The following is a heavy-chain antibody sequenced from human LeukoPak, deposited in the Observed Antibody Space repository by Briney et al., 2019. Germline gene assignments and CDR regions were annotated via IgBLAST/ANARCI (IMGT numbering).Heavy chain of an antibody. CDR1: GFTVSSNY. V-gene: IGHV3-53*01. D-gene: IGHD5-24*01. J-gene: IGHJ4*02. CDR2: IYSGGST. Sequence: GGSLRLSCAASGFTVSSNYMSWVRQAPGKGLEWVSVIYSGGSTYYADSVKGRFTISRDTSTNTVFLQMDSLGLDDTAVYYCAKEWLQHTKRTDHWGQGTLVTVSS. CDR3: AKEWLQHTKRTDH.